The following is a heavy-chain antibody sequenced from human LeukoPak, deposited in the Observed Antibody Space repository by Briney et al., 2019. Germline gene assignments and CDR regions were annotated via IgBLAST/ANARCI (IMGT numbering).Heavy chain of an antibody. Sequence: GESLKISCKGSGYSFTTYWIVWVRQMPGKGLEWMGIIYPGDSDTRYSPSFQGQVTISADKSISTAYLQWSSLKASDTAIYYCTRSPDIDILTGYSRYYFDYWGQGTLVTVSS. J-gene: IGHJ4*02. D-gene: IGHD3-9*01. CDR2: IYPGDSDT. CDR1: GYSFTTYW. V-gene: IGHV5-51*01. CDR3: TRSPDIDILTGYSRYYFDY.